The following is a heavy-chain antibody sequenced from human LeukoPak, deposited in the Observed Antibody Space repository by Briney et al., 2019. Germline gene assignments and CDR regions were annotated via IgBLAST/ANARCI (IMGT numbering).Heavy chain of an antibody. CDR2: ISYGGSNK. D-gene: IGHD2-15*01. CDR3: ARALGQRYCSGGSCPPAQH. CDR1: RFTFSSYA. J-gene: IGHJ1*01. Sequence: PGRSLRLSCAASRFTFSSYAMHWVRQAPGKGLEWVAVISYGGSNKYYADSVKGRFTISRDNSKNTPYLQMNSLRAEDTAVYYCARALGQRYCSGGSCPPAQHWGQGTLVTVSS. V-gene: IGHV3-30*04.